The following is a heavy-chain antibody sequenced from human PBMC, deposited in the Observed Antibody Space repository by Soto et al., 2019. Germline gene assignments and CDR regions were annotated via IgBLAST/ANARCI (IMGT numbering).Heavy chain of an antibody. CDR1: GGTFSSYG. J-gene: IGHJ4*02. D-gene: IGHD1-26*01. CDR3: ARSVGVTTLSYLDY. CDR2: IIPIFGTA. V-gene: IGHV1-69*13. Sequence: ASVKVSCKAAGGTFSSYGISWVRQAPGQGLEWMGGIIPIFGTATHTQNFQGRLTITADESTSTAYMELSSLRSEDTAVYFCARSVGVTTLSYLDYWGQGTLVTVSS.